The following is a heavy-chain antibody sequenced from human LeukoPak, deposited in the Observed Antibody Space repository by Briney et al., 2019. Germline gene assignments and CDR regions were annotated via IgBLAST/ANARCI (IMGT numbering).Heavy chain of an antibody. CDR2: IYTSGST. CDR1: GGSISSYD. V-gene: IGHV4-4*07. Sequence: SETLSLTCTVPGGSISSYDWSWIGQPAGKGLEWIGRIYTSGSTNYNPSLKSRVTMSVDTSKNQFSLKLSSVTAADTAVYYCARGLSCSGDSCYSGWFDPWGQGTLVTVSS. D-gene: IGHD2-15*01. CDR3: ARGLSCSGDSCYSGWFDP. J-gene: IGHJ5*02.